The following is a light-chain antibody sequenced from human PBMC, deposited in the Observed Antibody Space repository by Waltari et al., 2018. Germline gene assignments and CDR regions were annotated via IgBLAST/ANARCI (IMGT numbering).Light chain of an antibody. V-gene: IGLV2-23*01. CDR1: SSDVGSYNL. CDR3: CSYAGSSTLL. J-gene: IGLJ2*01. CDR2: EGS. Sequence: QSALTQPASVSGSPGQSITVSCTGTSSDVGSYNLVSWYQQHPGKAPKLMIYEGSKRPSGVSNRFSGSKSGNTASLTISGLQAEDEAEYYCCSYAGSSTLLFGGGTKVTVL.